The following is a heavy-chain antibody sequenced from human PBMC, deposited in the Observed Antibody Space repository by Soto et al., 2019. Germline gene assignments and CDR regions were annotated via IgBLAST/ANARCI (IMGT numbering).Heavy chain of an antibody. D-gene: IGHD1-1*01. V-gene: IGHV4-30-2*01. Sequence: PSETLSLTCAVSGGSISSGGYSWSWIRQPPWKCLEWIGYIYHSGSTYYNPSLKSLVTISIDTSKNQFSLKLSSVTATDTAVYYCARQRTTVVNQAYFKHWGQGALDTVSS. CDR3: ARQRTTVVNQAYFKH. CDR2: IYHSGST. J-gene: IGHJ4*02. CDR1: GGSISSGGYS.